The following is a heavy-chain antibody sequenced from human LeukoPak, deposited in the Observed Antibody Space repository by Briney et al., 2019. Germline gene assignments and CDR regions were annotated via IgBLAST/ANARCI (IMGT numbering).Heavy chain of an antibody. CDR1: GGSISSSSYY. J-gene: IGHJ4*02. D-gene: IGHD1-7*01. CDR3: ARLNWNYDVDY. Sequence: SETLSLTCTVSGGSISSSSYYWGWIRQPPGKGLEWIGSIYYSGSTYYNPSLKSRVTISVDTSKNQFSLKLSSVTAADTAVCYCARLNWNYDVDYWGQGTLVTVSS. CDR2: IYYSGST. V-gene: IGHV4-39*01.